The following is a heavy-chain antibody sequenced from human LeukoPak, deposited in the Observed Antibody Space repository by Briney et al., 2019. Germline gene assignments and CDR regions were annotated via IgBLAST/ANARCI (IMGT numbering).Heavy chain of an antibody. Sequence: SETLSLTCAVYGGSFSGYYWSWIRRPPGKGLEWIGEINHSGSTNYNPSLKSRVTISVDTSKNQFSLKLSSVTAADTAVYYCARVSGPNCSSTSCYTYPLDYWGQGTLVTVSS. J-gene: IGHJ4*02. CDR2: INHSGST. CDR1: GGSFSGYY. CDR3: ARVSGPNCSSTSCYTYPLDY. V-gene: IGHV4-34*01. D-gene: IGHD2-2*02.